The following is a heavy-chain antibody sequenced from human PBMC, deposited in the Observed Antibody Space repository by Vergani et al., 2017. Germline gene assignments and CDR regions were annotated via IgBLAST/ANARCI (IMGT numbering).Heavy chain of an antibody. CDR2: IPRGGSPI. Sequence: QVQLVESGGGLVKPGGSLRLSCVGFGFTFSDYYMSWIRQPPGKGLEWISHIPRGGSPIFYADSLKGRFTISRDNAKKSLYLQMNSLRAEDTAVYYCARDTGSNWNDYYYYGMDVWGQGTTVTVSS. CDR1: GFTFSDYY. CDR3: ARDTGSNWNDYYYYGMDV. V-gene: IGHV3-11*04. D-gene: IGHD1-20*01. J-gene: IGHJ6*02.